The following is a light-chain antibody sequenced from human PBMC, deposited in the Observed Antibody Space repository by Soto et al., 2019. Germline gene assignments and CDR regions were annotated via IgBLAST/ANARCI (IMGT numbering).Light chain of an antibody. CDR2: KAS. CDR3: QQYNSYRA. V-gene: IGKV1-5*03. CDR1: ESIGSW. Sequence: IQMTQSPSPLSASVGDRVTITCRARESIGSWLAWQQQKPGRAPKLLNSKASSLESGVPSRFSGSGFGTEFTLTISIQRPDDFATYYCQQYNSYRAFGQGTKVDIK. J-gene: IGKJ1*01.